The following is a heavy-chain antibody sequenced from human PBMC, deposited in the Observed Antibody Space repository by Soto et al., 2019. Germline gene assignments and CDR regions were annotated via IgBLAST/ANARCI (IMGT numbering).Heavy chain of an antibody. Sequence: QVQLVQSGAEVKKPGSSVKISCKASGGTFSSYTISWVRQAPGQGLEWMGRIIPILGIANYAQKFHGRVTITADKSTSTAYMELSSLRFEDTAVYYCSYAFDIWGQGTMVTVSS. V-gene: IGHV1-69*02. CDR2: IIPILGIA. CDR1: GGTFSSYT. CDR3: SYAFDI. J-gene: IGHJ3*02.